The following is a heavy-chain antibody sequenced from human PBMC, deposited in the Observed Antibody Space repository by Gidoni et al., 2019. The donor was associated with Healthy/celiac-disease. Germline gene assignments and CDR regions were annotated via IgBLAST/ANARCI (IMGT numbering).Heavy chain of an antibody. V-gene: IGHV3-23*01. J-gene: IGHJ4*02. Sequence: EVQLLESGGGLVQPGGSLRLSCVASGFTFSSYAMSWVRQAPGKGLEWVSTIRGSGDFTYFADSVKGRFTIYRDNSKNTFYLQMTSLRVEDTAVYYCAKARGTSGADYFDYWGQGSLLTVSS. CDR1: GFTFSSYA. CDR2: IRGSGDFT. CDR3: AKARGTSGADYFDY. D-gene: IGHD3-16*01.